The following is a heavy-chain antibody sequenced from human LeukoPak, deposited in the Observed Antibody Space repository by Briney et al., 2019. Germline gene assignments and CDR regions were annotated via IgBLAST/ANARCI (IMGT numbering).Heavy chain of an antibody. CDR2: IYSSVST. Sequence: SETLSLTCTVSGGSISSNAYYWAWIRQPPGKGLEWVGSIYSSVSTYYNPSLESRVTISVDTSKNQFSLRLSSVTAADTALYYCAYSGSYGHLGYWGQGIPVTVSS. CDR3: AYSGSYGHLGY. D-gene: IGHD1-26*01. J-gene: IGHJ4*02. V-gene: IGHV4-39*01. CDR1: GGSISSNAYY.